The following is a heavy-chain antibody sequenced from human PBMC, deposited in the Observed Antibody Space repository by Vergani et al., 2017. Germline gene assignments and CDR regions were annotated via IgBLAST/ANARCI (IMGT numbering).Heavy chain of an antibody. V-gene: IGHV4-4*02. D-gene: IGHD2-2*02. CDR3: STIGYRRWGYYFDY. CDR2: ICHTEDT. CDR1: GDSISSNNC. Sequence: QVQLHESGPGLVKPSETLSLTCAVSGDSISSNNCWTWVRQPPGKGLEWIGEICHTEDTKYSPSLKSRVTVTVDESRNLFSLRLNSVTAADTAVYYCSTIGYRRWGYYFDYWGQGILVTVSS. J-gene: IGHJ4*02.